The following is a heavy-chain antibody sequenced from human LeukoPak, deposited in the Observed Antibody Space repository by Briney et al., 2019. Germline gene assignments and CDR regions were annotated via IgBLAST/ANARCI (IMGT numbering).Heavy chain of an antibody. J-gene: IGHJ3*02. CDR3: ARSGGYYGSGIGPGAFDI. D-gene: IGHD3-10*01. Sequence: SVKVSCKASGGTFSSYAISWVRQAPGQGLEWMGRIIPILGIASYAQKFQGRVTITADKSTSTAYMELSSLRSEDTAVYYCARSGGYYGSGIGPGAFDIWGQGTMVTVSS. CDR2: IIPILGIA. V-gene: IGHV1-69*04. CDR1: GGTFSSYA.